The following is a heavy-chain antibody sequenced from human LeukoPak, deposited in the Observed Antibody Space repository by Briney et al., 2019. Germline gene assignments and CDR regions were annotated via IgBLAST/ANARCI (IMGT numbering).Heavy chain of an antibody. V-gene: IGHV4-38-2*02. CDR3: ARDGTYDSSGYYYGLIDY. Sequence: SETLSLTCTVSGYSISSCYYWGWIRQPPGKGLEWIGSIYHSGSTYYNPSLKSRVTISVDTSKNQFSLKLSSVTAADTAVYYCARDGTYDSSGYYYGLIDYWGQGTLVTVSS. CDR1: GYSISSCYY. D-gene: IGHD3-22*01. J-gene: IGHJ4*02. CDR2: IYHSGST.